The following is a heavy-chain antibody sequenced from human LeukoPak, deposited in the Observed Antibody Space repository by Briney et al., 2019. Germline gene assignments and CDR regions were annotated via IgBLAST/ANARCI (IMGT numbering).Heavy chain of an antibody. D-gene: IGHD3-22*01. Sequence: ASVKVSCKASGYTFTNYGISWVRQAPGQGLEWMAWISGYNGYTKYAQKLQGRVTMTTETSTSTAYMELRSLRSDDTAIYYCARGFPPRTYYDSSGYYSYYFDYWGQGTLVTVSS. V-gene: IGHV1-18*01. CDR2: ISGYNGYT. CDR3: ARGFPPRTYYDSSGYYSYYFDY. CDR1: GYTFTNYG. J-gene: IGHJ4*02.